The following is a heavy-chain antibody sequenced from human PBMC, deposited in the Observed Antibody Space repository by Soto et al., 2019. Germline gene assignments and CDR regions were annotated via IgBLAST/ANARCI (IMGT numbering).Heavy chain of an antibody. CDR2: IYHSGST. CDR3: AQEELRYFDY. J-gene: IGHJ4*02. V-gene: IGHV4-38-2*01. D-gene: IGHD1-7*01. CDR1: GYSISSGYY. Sequence: SETLSLTCAVSGYSISSGYYLGWILQPPWKGLEWIGSIYHSGSTYYNPSLKSRVTISVDTSKNQFSLKLSSVTAADTAVYYCAQEELRYFDYWGQGTLVTVSS.